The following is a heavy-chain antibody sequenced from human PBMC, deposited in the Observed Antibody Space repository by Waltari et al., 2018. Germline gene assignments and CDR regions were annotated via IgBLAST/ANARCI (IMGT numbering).Heavy chain of an antibody. CDR3: ARVWGVTTSDF. J-gene: IGHJ4*02. V-gene: IGHV3-48*03. CDR1: GFSLSDYG. Sequence: EVQLVESGGGLVQPGGSLRLSCAASGFSLSDYGMNWVRQAPRKGLEWISFISSSGPTIHYADSVKGRFTVSRDNTKNSLSLQMNSLRAEDTAVYYCARVWGVTTSDFWGQGTLVTVSS. CDR2: ISSSGPTI. D-gene: IGHD4-17*01.